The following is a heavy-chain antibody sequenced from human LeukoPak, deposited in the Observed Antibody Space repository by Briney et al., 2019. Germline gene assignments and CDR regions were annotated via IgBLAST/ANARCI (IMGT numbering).Heavy chain of an antibody. CDR1: GFTFSSYA. Sequence: GGLRLSCAASGFTFSSYAMSWVRQAPGKGLEWVSAISGSGGSTYYADSVKGRFTISRDNSKNTPYLQMNSLRAEDTAVYYCAKDLQWLTTTAFDYWGQGTLVTVSS. V-gene: IGHV3-23*01. J-gene: IGHJ4*02. D-gene: IGHD6-19*01. CDR2: ISGSGGST. CDR3: AKDLQWLTTTAFDY.